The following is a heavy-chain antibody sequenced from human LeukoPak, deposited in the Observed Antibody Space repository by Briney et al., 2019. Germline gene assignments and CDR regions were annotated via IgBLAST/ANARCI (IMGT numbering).Heavy chain of an antibody. J-gene: IGHJ4*02. CDR1: GYTFTGYY. V-gene: IGHV1-2*02. CDR2: INPNSGGT. D-gene: IGHD2-2*01. CDR3: ARDETSWGYCSSTSCYGGLD. Sequence: ASVKVSCKTSGYTFTGYYMHWVRQAPGQGLEWMGWINPNSGGTNYAQKFQGRVTMTRDTSISTAYMELSRLRSDDTAVYYCARDETSWGYCSSTSCYGGLDWGQGTLVTVSS.